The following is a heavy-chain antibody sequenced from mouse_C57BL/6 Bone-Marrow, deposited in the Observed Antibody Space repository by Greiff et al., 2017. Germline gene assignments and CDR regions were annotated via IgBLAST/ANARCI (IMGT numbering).Heavy chain of an antibody. Sequence: VQLKESGPGLVQPSQSLSITCTVSGFSLTSYGVHWVRQSPGKGLEWLGVIWSGGSTDYNAAFISRLSISKDNSKSQVFFKMNSLQADDTAIYYCARKGYDGYYYAMDYWGQGTSVTVSS. D-gene: IGHD2-3*01. CDR2: IWSGGST. CDR3: ARKGYDGYYYAMDY. V-gene: IGHV2-2*01. CDR1: GFSLTSYG. J-gene: IGHJ4*01.